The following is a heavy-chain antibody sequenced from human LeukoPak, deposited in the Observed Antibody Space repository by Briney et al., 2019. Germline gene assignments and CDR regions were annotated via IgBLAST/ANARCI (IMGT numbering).Heavy chain of an antibody. Sequence: GGSLRLSCAASGFSFSRHGMHWVRQAPGKGLEWVAFIPYDGSNKFYADSVKGRFTISRDNAKNSLYLQMNSLRAEDTAVYYCAREGYVPADYWGQGTLVTVSS. V-gene: IGHV3-30*02. D-gene: IGHD2-2*01. CDR3: AREGYVPADY. CDR1: GFSFSRHG. J-gene: IGHJ4*02. CDR2: IPYDGSNK.